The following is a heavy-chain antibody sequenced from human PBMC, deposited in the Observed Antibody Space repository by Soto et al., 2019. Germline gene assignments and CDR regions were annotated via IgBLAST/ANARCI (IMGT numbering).Heavy chain of an antibody. CDR2: ISAYNGNT. V-gene: IGHV1-18*04. J-gene: IGHJ4*02. CDR1: GYTFTSYG. Sequence: ASVKVSCKASGYTFTSYGISWVRQAPGQGLEWMGWISAYNGNTNYAQKLQGRVTMTTDTSTSAAYMELRSLRSDDTAVYYCARDRVVVAATGFDYWGQGTLVTVSS. CDR3: ARDRVVVAATGFDY. D-gene: IGHD2-15*01.